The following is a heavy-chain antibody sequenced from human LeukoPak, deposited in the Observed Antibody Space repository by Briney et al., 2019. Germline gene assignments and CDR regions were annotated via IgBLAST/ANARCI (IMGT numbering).Heavy chain of an antibody. CDR3: ARDNYCGGDCYSLFDY. J-gene: IGHJ4*02. CDR2: IYTSGST. CDR1: GGSISSGSYY. D-gene: IGHD2-21*02. Sequence: SQTLSLTCTVSGGSISSGSYYWSWIRQPAGKGLEWIGRIYTSGSTNYNPSLKSRVTISVDTTKNQFSLKLSSVTAADTAGYYCARDNYCGGDCYSLFDYWGQGTLVTVSS. V-gene: IGHV4-61*02.